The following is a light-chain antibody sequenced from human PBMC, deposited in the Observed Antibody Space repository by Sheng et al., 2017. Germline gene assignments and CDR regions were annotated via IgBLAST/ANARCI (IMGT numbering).Light chain of an antibody. J-gene: IGKJ2*03. CDR1: QSIGNS. Sequence: DIQMTQSPSSLSASVGDRITITCRASQSIGNSLNWYQQKPGKAPHLLIYAASTLQIGVPSRFSGVRSGTDFTLTISSLQPEDFATYYCQQSDSLPSSFGQGTKLEIK. CDR2: AAS. V-gene: IGKV1-39*01. CDR3: QQSDSLPSS.